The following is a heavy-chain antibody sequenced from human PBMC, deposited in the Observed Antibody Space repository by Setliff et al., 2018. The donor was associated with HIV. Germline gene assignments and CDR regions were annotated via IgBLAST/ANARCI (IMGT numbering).Heavy chain of an antibody. J-gene: IGHJ4*02. D-gene: IGHD4-17*01. CDR3: ARVETTVTSRLDY. V-gene: IGHV4-38-2*01. CDR1: GFSISSGFF. CDR2: IYQSGTT. Sequence: PLETLSLTCAVSGFSISSGFFWGWVRQPPGKGLEWIGSIYQSGTTYYNPALKSRVTISVDTSKNQFSLRLTSVTAADTAVYFCARVETTVTSRLDYWGQGTLVTVSS.